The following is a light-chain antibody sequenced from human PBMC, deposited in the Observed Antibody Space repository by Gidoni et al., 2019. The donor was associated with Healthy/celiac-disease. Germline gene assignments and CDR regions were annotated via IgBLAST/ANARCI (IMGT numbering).Light chain of an antibody. J-gene: IGLJ1*01. CDR3: CSYAGSIV. CDR1: SSDGGSYNL. CDR2: EGS. V-gene: IGLV2-23*01. Sequence: QSALTQPAPVSGSPGQSITISCTGTSSDGGSYNLVSWYQQHPGKAPKLMIYEGSKRPSGVSNRFSGSKSGNTASLTISGLQAEDEADYYCCSYAGSIVFGTGTKVTVL.